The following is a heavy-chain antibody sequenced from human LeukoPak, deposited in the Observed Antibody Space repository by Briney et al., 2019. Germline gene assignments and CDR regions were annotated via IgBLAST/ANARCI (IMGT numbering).Heavy chain of an antibody. CDR1: GFTFGDYY. Sequence: GGSLRLSCTASGFTFGDYYMTWIRQAPGKGLEWISYIGTTANDIYYADSVKGRFTTSRDDAKNSLYLGMSSLRDEDTALYYCARVYRLLDYWGQGTLVTVSS. D-gene: IGHD2-2*01. J-gene: IGHJ4*02. V-gene: IGHV3-11*01. CDR2: IGTTANDI. CDR3: ARVYRLLDY.